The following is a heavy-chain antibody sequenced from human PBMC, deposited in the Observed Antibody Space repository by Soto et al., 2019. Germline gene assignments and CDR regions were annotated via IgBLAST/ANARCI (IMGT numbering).Heavy chain of an antibody. V-gene: IGHV1-69*06. CDR2: IIPIFGTA. D-gene: IGHD5-12*01. CDR1: VGTLSSYA. CDR3: ARVLDIVATTDGALDY. Sequence: SVKVSCNASVGTLSSYAISLVRQAPGQGLEWMGGIIPIFGTANYAQKFQGRVTITADKSTSTAYMDLSSLRSEDTAVYYCARVLDIVATTDGALDYWGQGTLVTVSS. J-gene: IGHJ4*02.